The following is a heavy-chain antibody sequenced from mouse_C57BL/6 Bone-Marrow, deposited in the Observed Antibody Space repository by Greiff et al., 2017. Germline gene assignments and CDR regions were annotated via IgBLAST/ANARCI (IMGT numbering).Heavy chain of an antibody. J-gene: IGHJ1*03. D-gene: IGHD1-1*01. CDR3: ARVDFYGSSGDWYFYF. CDR2: IYPRDGST. CDR1: GYTFTSYD. Sequence: QVQLQQSGPELVKPGASVKLSCKASGYTFTSYDINWVKQRPGQGLEWIGWIYPRDGSTKYNEKFKGKATLTVDTSSSTAYMELHSLTSEGSAVYFCARVDFYGSSGDWYFYFWGTGTTVTVSS. V-gene: IGHV1-85*01.